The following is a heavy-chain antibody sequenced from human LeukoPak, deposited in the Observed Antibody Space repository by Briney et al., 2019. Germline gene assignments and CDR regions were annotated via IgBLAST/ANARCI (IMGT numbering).Heavy chain of an antibody. D-gene: IGHD3-3*01. J-gene: IGHJ5*02. CDR2: IYYSGST. V-gene: IGHV4-59*01. Sequence: SETLSLTCTVSGGSISSYYWSWIRQPPGKGLEWIGNIYYSGSTNYNPSLKSRDTISVDTSKNQFSLKLSSVTAADTAVYYCARSGGAIFGVVTNFDPWGQGTLVTVSS. CDR1: GGSISSYY. CDR3: ARSGGAIFGVVTNFDP.